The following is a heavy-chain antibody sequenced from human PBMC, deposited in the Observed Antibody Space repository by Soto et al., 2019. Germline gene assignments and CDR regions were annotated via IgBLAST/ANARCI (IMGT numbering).Heavy chain of an antibody. CDR3: ATGANGSGSYYYPGNYYYYGMDV. V-gene: IGHV1-24*01. CDR2: FDPEDGET. D-gene: IGHD3-10*01. Sequence: GASVKVSCKVSGYTLTELSMHWVRQAPGKGLEWMGGFDPEDGETIYAQKFQGRVTMTEDTSTDTAYMELSSLRSEDTAVYYCATGANGSGSYYYPGNYYYYGMDVWGQGTTVTVSS. J-gene: IGHJ6*02. CDR1: GYTLTELS.